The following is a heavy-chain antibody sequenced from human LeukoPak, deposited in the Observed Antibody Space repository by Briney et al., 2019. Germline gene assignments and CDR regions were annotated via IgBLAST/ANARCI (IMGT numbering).Heavy chain of an antibody. V-gene: IGHV3-74*01. CDR1: GFTFSRYW. CDR3: ARAPAEIGGYYPEYFRH. CDR2: IKSDGST. Sequence: GGSLRLSCAASGFTFSRYWMLWVRQAPGKGLMWVSRIKSDGSTNYADSVKGRFTISRDNAKNTVSLQMNSLRAEDTGVYYCARAPAEIGGYYPEYFRHWGQGTLVTVSS. J-gene: IGHJ1*01. D-gene: IGHD3-22*01.